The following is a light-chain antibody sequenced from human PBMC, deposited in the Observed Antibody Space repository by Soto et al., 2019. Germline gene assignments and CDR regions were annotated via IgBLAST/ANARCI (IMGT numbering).Light chain of an antibody. CDR3: VSYTASASYV. CDR1: SSDVGGYIY. CDR2: DVN. Sequence: QSALTQPASVSGSPGQSITISCTGTSSDVGGYIYVSWYQQHPGKAPKLMVFDVNNRPSGVSNRFSGSESGNTASLTISHLQAEDDADYYCVSYTASASYVFGTGTKLTVL. J-gene: IGLJ1*01. V-gene: IGLV2-14*01.